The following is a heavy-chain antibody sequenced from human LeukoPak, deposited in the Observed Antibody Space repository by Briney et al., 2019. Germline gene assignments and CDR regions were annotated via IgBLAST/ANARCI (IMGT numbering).Heavy chain of an antibody. J-gene: IGHJ5*02. CDR3: ARGPPQIVVVVAGPQNWFDP. Sequence: PSETLSLTCTVSGGSISGYYWSWIRQPPGKGLEWIGYIYYSGGTNYNPSLESRVTISVDTSRSQFSLKLSSVTAADTAVYYCARGPPQIVVVVAGPQNWFDPWGQGTLVTVSS. D-gene: IGHD2-15*01. V-gene: IGHV4-59*08. CDR1: GGSISGYY. CDR2: IYYSGGT.